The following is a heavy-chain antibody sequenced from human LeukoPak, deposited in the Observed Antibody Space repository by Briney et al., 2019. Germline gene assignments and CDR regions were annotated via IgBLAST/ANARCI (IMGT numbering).Heavy chain of an antibody. Sequence: GGSLRLSCAASGFTFSSYDMHWVRQATGKGLEWVSAIGTAGDTYYPGSVKGRFTISRENAKNSLYLQMNSLRAGDTAVYYCARDSSGVVPAAIVFYYYGMDVWGQGTTVTVSS. J-gene: IGHJ6*02. CDR1: GFTFSSYD. V-gene: IGHV3-13*01. CDR3: ARDSSGVVPAAIVFYYYGMDV. D-gene: IGHD2-2*01. CDR2: IGTAGDT.